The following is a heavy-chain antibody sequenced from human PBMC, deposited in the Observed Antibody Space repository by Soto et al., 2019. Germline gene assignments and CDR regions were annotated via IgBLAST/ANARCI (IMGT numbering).Heavy chain of an antibody. CDR3: ARVDTSMVAHGY. CDR1: GGSINSGDYY. J-gene: IGHJ4*02. V-gene: IGHV4-30-4*01. CDR2: IHYAGST. Sequence: PSETLSLTCTVSGGSINSGDYYWSWIRQPPGKGLEWIGYIHYAGSTHYNPSLKGRVSISTDTSNNQFSLKVSSVTAADTAVYYCARVDTSMVAHGYWGQGSLVTVSS. D-gene: IGHD5-18*01.